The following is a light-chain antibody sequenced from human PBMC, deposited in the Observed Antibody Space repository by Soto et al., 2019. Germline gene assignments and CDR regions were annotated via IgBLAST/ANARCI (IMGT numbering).Light chain of an antibody. CDR2: GAS. CDR3: QQYGSSPWT. Sequence: EIVLTQSPGTLSLSPGERATLSCRASQTVSNSYIAWYQRKPGQAPRLLIYGASSRATGIPDRFSGSGSGTDFTLTISRLEPDDFAVYYCQQYGSSPWTFGQGTKVEIK. CDR1: QTVSNSY. J-gene: IGKJ1*01. V-gene: IGKV3-20*01.